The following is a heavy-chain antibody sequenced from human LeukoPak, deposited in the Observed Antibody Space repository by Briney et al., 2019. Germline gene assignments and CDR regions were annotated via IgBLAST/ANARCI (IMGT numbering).Heavy chain of an antibody. CDR3: ARERYFDY. CDR2: ISGGGRST. J-gene: IGHJ4*02. Sequence: PGGSLRLSCAASGFTFSTCAMSWVRQAPGKGLEWVSTISGGGRSTDYADSVKGRFTISRDNSKNTLYLQMNSLRAEHTAVYYCARERYFDYWGQGTLVTVSS. CDR1: GFTFSTCA. V-gene: IGHV3-23*01.